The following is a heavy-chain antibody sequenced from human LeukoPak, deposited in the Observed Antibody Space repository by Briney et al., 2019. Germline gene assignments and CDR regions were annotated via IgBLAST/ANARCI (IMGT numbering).Heavy chain of an antibody. D-gene: IGHD6-6*01. V-gene: IGHV4-59*08. CDR3: ARLTEQLGDDAFDI. J-gene: IGHJ3*02. CDR1: GGSISSYY. Sequence: SETLSLTCTVSGGSISSYYWSWIRQPPGKGLEWIGYIYYSGSTNYNPSLKSRVTISVDTSKNQFSLKLSSVTAADTAVYYCARLTEQLGDDAFDIWGQGTMVTVSS. CDR2: IYYSGST.